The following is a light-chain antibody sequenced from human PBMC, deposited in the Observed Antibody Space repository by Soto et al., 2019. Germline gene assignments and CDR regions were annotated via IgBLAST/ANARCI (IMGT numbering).Light chain of an antibody. CDR1: KNDIGVYDF. Sequence: QSVLTQPPSASGSPGQSVTISCTGTKNDIGVYDFVSWYQHHPGKAPRLIIYEVVQRPSGVPDRFSGSKSGTSASLAISGLQSEDEADYYCAVWDDHLNGPLFGGGTKVTVL. J-gene: IGLJ2*01. CDR2: EVV. V-gene: IGLV2-8*01. CDR3: AVWDDHLNGPL.